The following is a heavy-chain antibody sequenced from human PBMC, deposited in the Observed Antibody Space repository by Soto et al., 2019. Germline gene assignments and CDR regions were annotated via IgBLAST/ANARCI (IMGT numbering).Heavy chain of an antibody. Sequence: PSETLSLTCTVSGGSISSYYWSWIRQPPGKGLEWIGYIHYSGSTNYNPSLKSRVTISVDTSKNQFSLKLSSVTAADTAVYYCARGFGGSDFWSGYSTYGMDVWGQGTTVTVSS. CDR2: IHYSGST. V-gene: IGHV4-59*01. CDR1: GGSISSYY. J-gene: IGHJ6*02. D-gene: IGHD3-3*01. CDR3: ARGFGGSDFWSGYSTYGMDV.